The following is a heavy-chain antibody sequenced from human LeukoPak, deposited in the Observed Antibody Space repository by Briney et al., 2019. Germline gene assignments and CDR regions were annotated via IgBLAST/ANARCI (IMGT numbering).Heavy chain of an antibody. D-gene: IGHD3-10*01. J-gene: IGHJ5*02. CDR3: AREVSGTRGHNWFDP. CDR2: IYHSGST. V-gene: IGHV4-38-2*02. Sequence: PETLSLTCTVSGYSISSGYYWGWIRQPPGKGLEWIGSIYHSGSTYYNPSLKSRVTISVDTSKNQFSLKLSSVTAADTAVCYCAREVSGTRGHNWFDPWGQGTLVTVSS. CDR1: GYSISSGYY.